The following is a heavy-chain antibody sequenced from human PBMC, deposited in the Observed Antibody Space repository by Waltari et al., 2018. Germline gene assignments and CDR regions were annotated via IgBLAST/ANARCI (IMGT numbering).Heavy chain of an antibody. Sequence: QVQLVQSGAEVKKPGSSVKVSCKASGGTFSSYAISWVRQAPGQGLEWLGRRGPSFGKANYAQKFQGRVKITADESTSTAYMELSSLRSEDTAVYYCAREGYCSGGSCYSTWFDPWGQGTLVTVSS. CDR3: AREGYCSGGSCYSTWFDP. J-gene: IGHJ5*02. CDR1: GGTFSSYA. V-gene: IGHV1-69*15. CDR2: RGPSFGKA. D-gene: IGHD2-15*01.